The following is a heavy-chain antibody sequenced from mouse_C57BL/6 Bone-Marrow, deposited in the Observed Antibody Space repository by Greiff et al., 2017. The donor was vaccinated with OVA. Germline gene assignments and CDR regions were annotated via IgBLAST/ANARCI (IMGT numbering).Heavy chain of an antibody. CDR2: INPYNGDT. J-gene: IGHJ3*01. V-gene: IGHV1-53*01. D-gene: IGHD2-1*01. Sequence: QVQLQQPGAELVKPGASVKLSCKASGYTFTSYWMHWVKQRPGQGLEWIGRINPYNGDTFYNQKFKGKATLTVDKSSSTAHMELRSLTSEDSAVYYCAGGNPAWFAYWGQGTLVTVSA. CDR1: GYTFTSYW. CDR3: AGGNPAWFAY.